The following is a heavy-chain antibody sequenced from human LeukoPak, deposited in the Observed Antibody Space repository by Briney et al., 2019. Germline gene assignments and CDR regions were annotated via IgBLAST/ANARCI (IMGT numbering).Heavy chain of an antibody. D-gene: IGHD3-10*01. CDR1: GYTFTSYG. CDR3: AREGGSVRSRRVDY. Sequence: ASVNVSCKASGYTFTSYGISWVRQAPGQGREWMGWVSAYNGNTNYAQKLQGRVTMTTDTSTSTAYMELRSLRSDDTAVYYCAREGGSVRSRRVDYWGQGTLVTVSS. V-gene: IGHV1-18*01. CDR2: VSAYNGNT. J-gene: IGHJ4*02.